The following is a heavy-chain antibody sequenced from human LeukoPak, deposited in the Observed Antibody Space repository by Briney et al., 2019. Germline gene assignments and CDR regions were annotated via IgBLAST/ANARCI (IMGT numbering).Heavy chain of an antibody. Sequence: ASVKVSCKASGGTFSSYAISWVRQAPGQGLEWMGGIIPIFGTANYAQKFQGRVTITADESTSTAYMELSSLRSEDTAVYYCARGPYYGSSGYGAFDIWGQGTMVTVSS. CDR1: GGTFSSYA. CDR2: IIPIFGTA. CDR3: ARGPYYGSSGYGAFDI. J-gene: IGHJ3*02. V-gene: IGHV1-69*13. D-gene: IGHD3-22*01.